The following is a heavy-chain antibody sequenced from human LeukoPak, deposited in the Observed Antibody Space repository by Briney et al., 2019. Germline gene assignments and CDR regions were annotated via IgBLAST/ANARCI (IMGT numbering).Heavy chain of an antibody. V-gene: IGHV4-39*01. J-gene: IGHJ4*02. CDR3: TRHARSSRWYRTLVDY. CDR2: IYYSGST. CDR1: GDTFSSSAMY. Sequence: PSETLSLTCTASGDTFSSSAMYWGCIRQPPGKGLEWIGDIYYSGSTYYNPSLKSRGTISVDTSKNQFSLKLSSVTAADTAVYYCTRHARSSRWYRTLVDYWGQGTVVTVSS. D-gene: IGHD6-19*01.